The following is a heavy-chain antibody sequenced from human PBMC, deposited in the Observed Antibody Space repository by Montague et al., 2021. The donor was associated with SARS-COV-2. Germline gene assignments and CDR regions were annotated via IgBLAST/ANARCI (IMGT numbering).Heavy chain of an antibody. J-gene: IGHJ4*02. CDR1: GGSISTYY. CDR2: VYYTGST. D-gene: IGHD1-26*01. CDR3: ARHDGSFASGSYPPFRYFDF. V-gene: IGHV4-59*08. Sequence: ETLSLTCTVSGGSISTYYWSWIRQSPGKGLEWIAYVYYTGSTNYDPSLKSRATISVDTSKNQFPLKLKSVTAADTAVYYCARHDGSFASGSYPPFRYFDFWGQGTLVTVSS.